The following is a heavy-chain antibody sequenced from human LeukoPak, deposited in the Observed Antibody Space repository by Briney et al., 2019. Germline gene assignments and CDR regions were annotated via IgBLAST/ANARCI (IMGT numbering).Heavy chain of an antibody. D-gene: IGHD3-22*01. CDR2: IWYDGSNK. J-gene: IGHJ4*02. V-gene: IGHV3-33*06. Sequence: GGSLRLSCAASGFTFSSYGMHWVRQAPGMGLEWVAVIWYDGSNKYYADSVKGRFTISRDNSKNTLYLQMNSLRAEDTAVYYCAKDRDYYDSSGYLDHWGQGTLVTVSS. CDR1: GFTFSSYG. CDR3: AKDRDYYDSSGYLDH.